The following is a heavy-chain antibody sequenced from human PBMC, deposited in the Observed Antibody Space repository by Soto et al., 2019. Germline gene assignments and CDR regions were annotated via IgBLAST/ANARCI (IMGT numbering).Heavy chain of an antibody. CDR1: GFTFNTYA. Sequence: PGGSLRLSCAASGFTFNTYAMSWVRQAPGKGLEWVSSVSGGGARPYYADSVKGRFTISRDNSKNTLYLQMNSLRAEDTAVYYCAKQAGYSSDPFDYWGQGALVTVSS. CDR2: VSGGGARP. D-gene: IGHD6-19*01. J-gene: IGHJ4*02. V-gene: IGHV3-23*01. CDR3: AKQAGYSSDPFDY.